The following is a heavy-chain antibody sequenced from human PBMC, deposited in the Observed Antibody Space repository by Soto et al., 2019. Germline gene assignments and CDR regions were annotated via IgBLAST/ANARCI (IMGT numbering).Heavy chain of an antibody. J-gene: IGHJ4*02. CDR2: INPDYGGA. V-gene: IGHV1-2*02. D-gene: IGHD3-16*01. CDR1: GYTFTGYY. Sequence: QVQLVQSGAEVKKPGASVKVSCKASGYTFTGYYIHWVRQAPGQGLEWMGWINPDYGGANYGEKFQGRVTMTIDTSITTAYMELSRLRSDDTAVYYCARDVGGTSSYLGYWGQGTLVTVCS. CDR3: ARDVGGTSSYLGY.